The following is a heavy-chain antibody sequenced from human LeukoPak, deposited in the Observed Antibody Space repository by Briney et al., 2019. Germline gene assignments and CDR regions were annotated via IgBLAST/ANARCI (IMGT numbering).Heavy chain of an antibody. CDR2: INWNGGST. V-gene: IGHV3-20*04. CDR1: GFTFSSYG. D-gene: IGHD3-16*02. J-gene: IGHJ4*02. Sequence: GGSLRLSCAASGFTFSSYGMHWVRQAPGKGLEWVSGINWNGGSTGYADSVKGRFTISRDNAKNSLYLQMNSLRAEDTAVYYCVIGYSSHDYWGQGTLVTVSS. CDR3: VIGYSSHDY.